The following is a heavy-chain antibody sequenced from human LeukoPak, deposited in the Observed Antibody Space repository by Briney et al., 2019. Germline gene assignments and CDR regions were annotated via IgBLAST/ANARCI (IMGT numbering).Heavy chain of an antibody. V-gene: IGHV1-8*03. J-gene: IGHJ4*02. CDR3: ARGFRVMATTTSWPPSY. CDR1: GYTFTSYD. D-gene: IGHD5-24*01. Sequence: ASVKVSCKASGYTFTSYDINWVRQATGQGLEWMGWMNPNSGNTGYAQKFQGRVTITRNTSISTAYMELSSLRSEDTAVYYCARGFRVMATTTSWPPSYWGQGTLVTVSS. CDR2: MNPNSGNT.